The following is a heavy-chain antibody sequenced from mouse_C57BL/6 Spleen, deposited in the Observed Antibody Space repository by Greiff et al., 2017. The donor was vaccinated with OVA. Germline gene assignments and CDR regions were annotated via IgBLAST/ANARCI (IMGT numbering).Heavy chain of an antibody. CDR3: ARGDYAYYYAMDY. Sequence: VQLQQSGPELVEPGASVKIPCKASGYTFTDYNMDWVKQSHGKSLEWIGDINPNNGGTIYNQKFKGKATLTVDKSSSTAYMELRSLTSEDTAVYYCARGDYAYYYAMDYWGQGTSVTVSS. CDR1: GYTFTDYN. J-gene: IGHJ4*01. CDR2: INPNNGGT. D-gene: IGHD2-4*01. V-gene: IGHV1-18*01.